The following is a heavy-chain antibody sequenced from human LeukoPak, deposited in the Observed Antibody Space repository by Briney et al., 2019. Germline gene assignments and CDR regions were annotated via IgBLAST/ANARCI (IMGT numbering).Heavy chain of an antibody. CDR2: IYTSGST. CDR3: ARARSTTTMTYYFDY. V-gene: IGHV4-4*07. Sequence: SETLSLTCTVSGGSISSYYWSWIRQPAGKGLEWIGRIYTSGSTNYNPSLKSRVTMSVDTSKNQFSLKLSSVTAADTAVYYCARARSTTTMTYYFDYWGQGTLVTVSS. J-gene: IGHJ4*02. D-gene: IGHD4-17*01. CDR1: GGSISSYY.